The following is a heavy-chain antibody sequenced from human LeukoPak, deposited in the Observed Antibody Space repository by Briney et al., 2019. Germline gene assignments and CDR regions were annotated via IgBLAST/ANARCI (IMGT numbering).Heavy chain of an antibody. J-gene: IGHJ6*02. Sequence: ASVKVSCKASGYTFTSYYMHWVRQAPGQGLEWMGIINPSGGSTSYAQKFQERVTITRDMSTSTAYMELSSLRSEDTAVYYCAASTYYDFWSGSSVEYYYYYGMDVWGQGTTVTVSS. CDR3: AASTYYDFWSGSSVEYYYYYGMDV. V-gene: IGHV1-46*01. CDR2: INPSGGST. CDR1: GYTFTSYY. D-gene: IGHD3-3*01.